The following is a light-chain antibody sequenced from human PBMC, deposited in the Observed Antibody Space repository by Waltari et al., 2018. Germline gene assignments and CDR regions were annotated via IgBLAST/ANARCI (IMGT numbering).Light chain of an antibody. CDR2: TAS. V-gene: IGKV1-39*01. Sequence: DIQMAQSPSYLSASVGDRVTITCRASQSIKSYLNWYQQKPGKAPNLLIYTASTLRSGVPSRFSGGGSGTHFTLTISYLHPEDFASYYCQQTYSFPYTFGQGTKLEI. CDR1: QSIKSY. J-gene: IGKJ2*01. CDR3: QQTYSFPYT.